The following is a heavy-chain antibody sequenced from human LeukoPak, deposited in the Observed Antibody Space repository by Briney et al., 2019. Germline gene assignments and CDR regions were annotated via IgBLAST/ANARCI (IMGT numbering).Heavy chain of an antibody. CDR2: INTNTGNP. J-gene: IGHJ5*02. V-gene: IGHV7-4-1*02. CDR3: ARDWCSSTSCLNYNWFNP. D-gene: IGHD2-2*01. CDR1: GYTFTSYG. Sequence: APVKVSCKASGYTFTSYGISWVRQAPGQGLEWMGWINTNTGNPTYAQGFTGRFVFSLDTSVSTAYLQISSLKAEDTAVYYCARDWCSSTSCLNYNWFNPWGQGTLVTVSS.